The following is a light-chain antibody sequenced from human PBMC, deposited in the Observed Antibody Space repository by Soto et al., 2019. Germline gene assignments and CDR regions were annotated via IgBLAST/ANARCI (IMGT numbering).Light chain of an antibody. CDR3: QQSYTSSWT. CDR1: QSVAGY. V-gene: IGKV1-39*01. J-gene: IGKJ1*01. CDR2: AAS. Sequence: GGRVTLTCRASQSVAGYLNWYQQKPGGAPHLLIYAASTLQSGVPSRFSGSGSGTDFKLTISSLQPEDVATYYCQQSYTSSWTXGPGTKVDI.